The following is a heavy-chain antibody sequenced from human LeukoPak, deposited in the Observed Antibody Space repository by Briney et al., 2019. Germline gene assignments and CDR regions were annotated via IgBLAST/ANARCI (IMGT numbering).Heavy chain of an antibody. CDR1: GFTISSYG. Sequence: GRSLRLSCAGWGFTISSYGMHWVRQAPGRGREWVAVISYDGSNRDYVDSVKGRFTISRDNSKNTLYLQMNSLRTEDTAVYCCARDQGSYFDLWGRGTLVTVSS. CDR3: ARDQGSYFDL. V-gene: IGHV3-33*05. J-gene: IGHJ2*01. CDR2: ISYDGSNR.